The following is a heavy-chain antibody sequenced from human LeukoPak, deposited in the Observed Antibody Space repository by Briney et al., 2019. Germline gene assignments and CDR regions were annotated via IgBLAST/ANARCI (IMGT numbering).Heavy chain of an antibody. CDR3: ARLNHYDRSGYFSPNGFDI. Sequence: SETLSLTCTVSGGSIRTSPWTWIRQPPGKGLEYIGYLNYTGNANYSPSLKSRVTMSLDTSKKQFSLKLRSVTAADTAVYHCARLNHYDRSGYFSPNGFDIWGQGTMVTVSS. CDR2: LNYTGNA. J-gene: IGHJ3*02. D-gene: IGHD3-22*01. V-gene: IGHV4-59*08. CDR1: GGSIRTSP.